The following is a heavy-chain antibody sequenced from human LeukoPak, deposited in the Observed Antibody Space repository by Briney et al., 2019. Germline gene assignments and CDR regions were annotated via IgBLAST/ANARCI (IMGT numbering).Heavy chain of an antibody. D-gene: IGHD3-22*01. CDR1: GGSISSSSYY. V-gene: IGHV4-39*02. CDR2: IYYSGST. Sequence: SETLSLTCTVSGGSISSSSYYWGWIRQPPGKGLEWIGSIYYSGSTYYNPSLKSRVTISVDTSKNQFSLKLSSVTAADTAVYYCARDGYYYDSSGYYTEYFQHWGQGTLVTVSS. J-gene: IGHJ1*01. CDR3: ARDGYYYDSSGYYTEYFQH.